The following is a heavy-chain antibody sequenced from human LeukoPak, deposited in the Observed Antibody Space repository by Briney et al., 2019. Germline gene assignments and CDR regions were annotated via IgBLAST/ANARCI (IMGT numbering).Heavy chain of an antibody. CDR1: GGSISSYY. V-gene: IGHV4-59*01. J-gene: IGHJ3*02. CDR2: IFYSGST. CDR3: ARVNWSGYDFRGAFDI. D-gene: IGHD5-12*01. Sequence: PSETLFLTCTVSGGSISSYYWSWIRQPPGKGLEWIGYIFYSGSTNYNPSLKSRVAISVDASKKQFSLKLSSVTAADTAVYYCARVNWSGYDFRGAFDIWGQGKTVTVSS.